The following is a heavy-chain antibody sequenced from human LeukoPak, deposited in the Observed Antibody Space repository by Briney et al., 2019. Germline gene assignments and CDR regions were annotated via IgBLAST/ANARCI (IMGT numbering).Heavy chain of an antibody. CDR1: GFSLSTSGVG. CDR3: AHSGDLKQWLPYNWFDP. CDR2: IYWNDDK. D-gene: IGHD6-19*01. V-gene: IGHV2-5*01. J-gene: IGHJ5*02. Sequence: ESGPTLVDPTQTLTLTCTFSGFSLSTSGVGVGWIRQPPGKALEWLALIYWNDDKRYSPSLKSRLTITKDTSKNQVVLTMTNMDPVDTATYYCAHSGDLKQWLPYNWFDPWGQGTLVTVSS.